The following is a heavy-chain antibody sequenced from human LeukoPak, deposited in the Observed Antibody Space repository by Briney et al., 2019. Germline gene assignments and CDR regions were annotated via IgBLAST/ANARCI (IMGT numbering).Heavy chain of an antibody. CDR1: GYTFTNYW. CDR2: IYPGDSDT. J-gene: IGHJ6*03. D-gene: IGHD3-10*01. Sequence: GESLKISCKGGGYTFTNYWIVWVRQMPGKGLEWMGIIYPGDSDTRYSPSFQGQVTISADKSISTAYLQWSSLKASDTAMYYCARHLLLEDKYGSSSPGTPVNYYYYMDVWGKGTTVTVSS. CDR3: ARHLLLEDKYGSSSPGTPVNYYYYMDV. V-gene: IGHV5-51*01.